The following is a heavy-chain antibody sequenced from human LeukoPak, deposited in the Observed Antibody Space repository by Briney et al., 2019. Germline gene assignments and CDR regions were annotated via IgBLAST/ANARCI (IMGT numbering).Heavy chain of an antibody. CDR2: IYTSGST. Sequence: SETLSLTCTVSGGSISSYYWSWIRQPAGKGLEWIGRIYTSGSTNYNPSLKSRVTMSVDTSKNQFSLKLSSVTAADTAVYYCARLGEDIVATTIDYWGQGTLVTVSS. D-gene: IGHD5-12*01. V-gene: IGHV4-4*07. J-gene: IGHJ4*02. CDR1: GGSISSYY. CDR3: ARLGEDIVATTIDY.